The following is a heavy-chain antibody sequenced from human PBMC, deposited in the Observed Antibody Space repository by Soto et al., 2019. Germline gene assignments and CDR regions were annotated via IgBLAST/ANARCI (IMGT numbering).Heavy chain of an antibody. CDR3: ASPPLISGYSSRWYNHFYMDV. J-gene: IGHJ6*03. D-gene: IGHD6-13*01. V-gene: IGHV4-59*08. CDR2: IYYSGST. Sequence: PSETLSLTCTVSGGSISSYYWSWIRQPPGKGLEWIGYIYYSGSTNYNPSLKSRVTISVDTSKNQFSLKLSSVTAADTAVYYCASPPLISGYSSRWYNHFYMDVWGKGTTVTVPS. CDR1: GGSISSYY.